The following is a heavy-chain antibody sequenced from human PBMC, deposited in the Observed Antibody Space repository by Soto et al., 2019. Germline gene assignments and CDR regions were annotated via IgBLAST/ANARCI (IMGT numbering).Heavy chain of an antibody. J-gene: IGHJ4*02. CDR1: GGSISSGDYY. CDR3: DRPMVSGGQLDY. V-gene: IGHV4-30-4*01. CDR2: IYYSGST. Sequence: SETLSLTCTVSGGSISSGDYYWSWIRQPPGKGLEWIGYIYYSGSTYYNPSLKSRVTISVDTSKNQFSLKLSSVTAADTAVYYSDRPMVSGGQLDYWGQGTLVTVSS. D-gene: IGHD3-10*01.